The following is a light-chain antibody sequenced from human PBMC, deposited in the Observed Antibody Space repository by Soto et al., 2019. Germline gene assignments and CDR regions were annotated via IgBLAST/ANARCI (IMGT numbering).Light chain of an antibody. CDR2: AAY. J-gene: IGKJ1*01. Sequence: DIQMTQSPSSLFASVGDRVTITCRASQSISSYLNWYQQTPGKAPKLLIYAAYSLQSVVPSRSSAIVSGKDCTLTISSLKPEVLATYAGQKSYSTPDSFRQGTKVDI. V-gene: IGKV1-39*01. CDR1: QSISSY. CDR3: QKSYSTPDS.